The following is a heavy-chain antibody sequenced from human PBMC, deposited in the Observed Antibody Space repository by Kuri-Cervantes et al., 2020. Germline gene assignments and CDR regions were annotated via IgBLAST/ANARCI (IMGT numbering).Heavy chain of an antibody. Sequence: ASVKVSCKASGYTFLSYNFNWVRQASGQGLEWMGWINPNSGGTNYAQKFQGRVTMTRDTSISTAYMELSSLRSEDTAVYYCARAKEGYYDSSGYWFDPWGQGTLVTVSS. J-gene: IGHJ5*02. V-gene: IGHV1-2*02. CDR1: GYTFLSYN. CDR2: INPNSGGT. D-gene: IGHD3-22*01. CDR3: ARAKEGYYDSSGYWFDP.